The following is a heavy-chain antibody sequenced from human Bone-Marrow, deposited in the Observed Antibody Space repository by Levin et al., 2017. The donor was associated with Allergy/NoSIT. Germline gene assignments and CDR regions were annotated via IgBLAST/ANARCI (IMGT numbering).Heavy chain of an antibody. D-gene: IGHD2-8*01. CDR3: TTHTSNAVPN. Sequence: GGSLRLSCAASGFSFTDSIMHWVRQVSGKGLEWVGRIRSKANNYATAYAASVKGRFTVSRDDSKNTAYLQMNSLKTEDTAVYYCTTHTSNAVPNWGQGTLVTVSS. V-gene: IGHV3-73*01. J-gene: IGHJ4*02. CDR1: GFSFTDSI. CDR2: IRSKANNYAT.